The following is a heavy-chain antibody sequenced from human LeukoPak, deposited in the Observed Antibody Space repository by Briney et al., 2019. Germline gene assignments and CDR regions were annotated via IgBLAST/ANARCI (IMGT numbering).Heavy chain of an antibody. Sequence: GGSLRLSCAASGFTFSSYAMSWVRQAPGKGLEWVSAISGSGGSTYYADSVKGRFTISRDNFKNTLYLQMNSLRAEDTAVYYCAKAGFRVGATEYYFDYWGQGTLVTVSS. V-gene: IGHV3-23*01. J-gene: IGHJ4*02. CDR1: GFTFSSYA. CDR2: ISGSGGST. D-gene: IGHD1-26*01. CDR3: AKAGFRVGATEYYFDY.